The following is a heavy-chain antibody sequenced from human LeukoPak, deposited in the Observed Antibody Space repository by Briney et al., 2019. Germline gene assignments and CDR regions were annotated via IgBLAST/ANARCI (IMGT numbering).Heavy chain of an antibody. CDR2: ISGSGTST. CDR1: GFTFSNAW. J-gene: IGHJ4*02. Sequence: GGSLRLSCAASGFTFSNAWMSWVRQAPGKGLEWALAISGSGTSTYYADSVKGRFTISRDNSKNTLYLQMNSLRAEDTAVYYCEGTYYYDSSDDYWGQGTLVTVSS. V-gene: IGHV3-23*01. CDR3: EGTYYYDSSDDY. D-gene: IGHD3-22*01.